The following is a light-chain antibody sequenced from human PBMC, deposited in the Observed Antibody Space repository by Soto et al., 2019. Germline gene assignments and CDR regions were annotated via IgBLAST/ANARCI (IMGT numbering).Light chain of an antibody. Sequence: VLTQSPGTQSLSPGERATLSCRASQGVSSSYLAWYQQKPGQTPRLLIYGAFSRATGIPDRFSGSGSGTDFTLTISRLESDDFAVYYCQQYDSSPQTFGQGTRVEV. J-gene: IGKJ1*01. CDR2: GAF. CDR1: QGVSSSY. V-gene: IGKV3-20*01. CDR3: QQYDSSPQT.